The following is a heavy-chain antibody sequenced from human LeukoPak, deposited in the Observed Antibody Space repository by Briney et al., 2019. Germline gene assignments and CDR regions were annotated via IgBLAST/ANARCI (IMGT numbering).Heavy chain of an antibody. J-gene: IGHJ3*02. CDR3: ARDTKLQDAFDI. D-gene: IGHD4-11*01. CDR2: ISSSSSYI. CDR1: GFTFSSYS. V-gene: IGHV3-21*01. Sequence: GGSPRLSCAASGFTFSSYSMNWVRQAPGKGLEWVSSISSSSSYIYYADSVKGRFTISRDNAKNSLYPQMNSLRAEDTAVYYCARDTKLQDAFDIWGQGTLVTVSS.